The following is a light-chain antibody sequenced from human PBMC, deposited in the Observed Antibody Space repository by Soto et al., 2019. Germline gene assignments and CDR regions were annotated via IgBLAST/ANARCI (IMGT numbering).Light chain of an antibody. Sequence: QSALTQPASVSGSPGQSITISCTGTSSDVGAYNFVSWYQHHPGTAPKLMIYEVSNRPSGVSNRFSGSKSGNTASLTISGLQTEDEADYYCYSYRGSNAGVFGGGTKLTVL. CDR1: SSDVGAYNF. CDR3: YSYRGSNAGV. CDR2: EVS. J-gene: IGLJ3*02. V-gene: IGLV2-14*01.